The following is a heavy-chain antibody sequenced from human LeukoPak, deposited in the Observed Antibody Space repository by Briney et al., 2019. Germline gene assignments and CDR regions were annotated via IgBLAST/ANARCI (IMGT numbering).Heavy chain of an antibody. V-gene: IGHV4-4*07. D-gene: IGHD6-6*01. J-gene: IGHJ4*02. Sequence: PSETLSLTCTVSGDSITNYYWNWIRQPAGKGLEWIGRIHTSGTTNHNPSLKSRVTMSVDTSMNQFSLKLCSVTAADTAVYYCARLGDSSSSGIDYWGQGTLVTVSS. CDR1: GDSITNYY. CDR3: ARLGDSSSSGIDY. CDR2: IHTSGTT.